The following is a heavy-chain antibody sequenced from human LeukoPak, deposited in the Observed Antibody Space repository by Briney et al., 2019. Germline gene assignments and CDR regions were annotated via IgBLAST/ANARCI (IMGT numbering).Heavy chain of an antibody. V-gene: IGHV3-21*01. D-gene: IGHD4-17*01. J-gene: IGHJ4*02. CDR3: ARERDDYDDPGPLDY. CDR2: ISSSSSYI. Sequence: GGSLRLSCAASGFTFSRYTMIWVRQAPGKGLEWVSSISSSSSYIYYADSVKGRFSISRDNSKNTLYLDMNSLRAGDTAVYYCARERDDYDDPGPLDYWGQGTLVTVSS. CDR1: GFTFSRYT.